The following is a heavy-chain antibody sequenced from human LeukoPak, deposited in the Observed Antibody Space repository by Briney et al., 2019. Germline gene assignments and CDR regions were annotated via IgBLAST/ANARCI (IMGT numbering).Heavy chain of an antibody. Sequence: SETLSLTCTVSGGSISSYYWSWIRQPPGRGLEWIGYIYYSGSTNYNPSLKSRVTISVDTSKNQFSLKLSSVTAADTAVYYCARDLWCDYVYYGMDVWGQGTTVTVSS. J-gene: IGHJ6*02. CDR1: GGSISSYY. CDR2: IYYSGST. D-gene: IGHD2-21*01. CDR3: ARDLWCDYVYYGMDV. V-gene: IGHV4-59*01.